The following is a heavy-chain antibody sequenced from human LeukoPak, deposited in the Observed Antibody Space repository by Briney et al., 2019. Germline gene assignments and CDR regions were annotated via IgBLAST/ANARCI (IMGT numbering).Heavy chain of an antibody. V-gene: IGHV4-34*01. CDR2: INHIGST. CDR3: ARLVVTAPQYHYYMDV. CDR1: GGSFNGYY. Sequence: SETLSLTCTVSGGSFNGYYWTWIRQPPGKGVEWIAEINHIGSTNHNPSLKSGGTVSTETSKKQFFLKLTSVTAADTALYYCARLVVTAPQYHYYMDVWGEGTTVTVSS. J-gene: IGHJ6*03. D-gene: IGHD2-21*02.